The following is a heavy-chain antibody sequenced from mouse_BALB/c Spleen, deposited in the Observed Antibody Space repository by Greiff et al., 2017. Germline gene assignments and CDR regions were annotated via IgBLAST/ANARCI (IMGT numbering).Heavy chain of an antibody. Sequence: QVQLKQSGAELAKPGASVKMSCKASGYTFTSYWMHWVKQRPGQGLEWIGYINPSTGYTEYNQKFKDKATLTADKSSSTAYMQLSSLTSEDSAVYYCARWWDVGYYAMDYWGQGTSVTVSS. CDR1: GYTFTSYW. D-gene: IGHD1-1*02. CDR2: INPSTGYT. CDR3: ARWWDVGYYAMDY. V-gene: IGHV1-7*01. J-gene: IGHJ4*01.